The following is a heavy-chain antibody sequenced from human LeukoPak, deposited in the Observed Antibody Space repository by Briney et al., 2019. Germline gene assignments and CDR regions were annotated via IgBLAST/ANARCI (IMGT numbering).Heavy chain of an antibody. D-gene: IGHD3-22*01. J-gene: IGHJ3*02. V-gene: IGHV4-39*07. Sequence: SETLSLTCTVSGGSISNSSYSWGWLRQPPGKGLEWIGSLSYGGSTYYNLSLKSRVTISVDTSKNQFSLKLSSVTAADTAVYYCARDTYYYDSSGSSAFDIWGQGTMVTVSS. CDR1: GGSISNSSYS. CDR2: LSYGGST. CDR3: ARDTYYYDSSGSSAFDI.